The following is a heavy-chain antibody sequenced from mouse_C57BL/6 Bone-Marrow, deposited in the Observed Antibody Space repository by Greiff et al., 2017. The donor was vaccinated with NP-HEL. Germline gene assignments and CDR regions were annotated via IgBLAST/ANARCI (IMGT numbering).Heavy chain of an antibody. Sequence: VQLQQSGAELVRPGASVKLSCKASGYTFTDYYINWVKQRPGQGLEWIARIYPGSGNTYYNEKFKGKATLTAEKSSSTAYMQLSSLTSEDSAVYFCARWNYYGSSYFDYWGQGTTLTVSS. J-gene: IGHJ2*01. D-gene: IGHD1-1*01. CDR3: ARWNYYGSSYFDY. V-gene: IGHV1-76*01. CDR1: GYTFTDYY. CDR2: IYPGSGNT.